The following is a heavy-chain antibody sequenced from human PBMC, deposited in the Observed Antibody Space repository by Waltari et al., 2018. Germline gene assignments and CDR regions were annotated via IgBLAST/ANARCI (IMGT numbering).Heavy chain of an antibody. CDR3: AKEGGDTYYNNYFDS. Sequence: EAHLVESGGRETRPGGSLRLSCVPPGFAFEFIGMCLVRQRPGKGLEWGASIRYNGTNINYAEAVEGRFSISRDNAQSSLFLQMNSLRVEDTAFYHCAKEGGDTYYNNYFDSWGQGTRVTVSS. D-gene: IGHD3-10*01. V-gene: IGHV3-20*01. J-gene: IGHJ5*01. CDR2: IRYNGTNI. CDR1: GFAFEFIG.